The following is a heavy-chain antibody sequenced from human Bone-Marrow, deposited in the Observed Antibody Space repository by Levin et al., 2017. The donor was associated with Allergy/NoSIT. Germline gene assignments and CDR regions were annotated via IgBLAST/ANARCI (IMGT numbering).Heavy chain of an antibody. Sequence: SQTLSLTCAVYGGSFSGYYWSWIRQPPGKGLEWIGEINHSGSTNYNPSLKSRVTISVDTSKNQFSLKLSSVTAADTAVYYCARGRNGYCSGGSCYSKGINYYYYYYMDGWGKGTTVTVSS. CDR3: ARGRNGYCSGGSCYSKGINYYYYYYMDG. CDR2: INHSGST. CDR1: GGSFSGYY. J-gene: IGHJ6*03. V-gene: IGHV4-34*01. D-gene: IGHD2-15*01.